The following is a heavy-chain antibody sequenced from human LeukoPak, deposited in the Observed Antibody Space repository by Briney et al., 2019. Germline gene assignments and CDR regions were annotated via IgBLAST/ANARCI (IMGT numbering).Heavy chain of an antibody. CDR3: ARDGTYSGYYFDY. CDR1: GFTVSSNY. D-gene: IGHD1-26*01. CDR2: IYSGGST. Sequence: HGGSLRLSCAASGFTVSSNYMSWVRQAPGKGLEWVSVIYSGGSTYYADSVKGRFTISRDNSKNTLYLQMNSLRAEDTAVYYCARDGTYSGYYFDYWGQGTLVTVSS. J-gene: IGHJ4*02. V-gene: IGHV3-53*01.